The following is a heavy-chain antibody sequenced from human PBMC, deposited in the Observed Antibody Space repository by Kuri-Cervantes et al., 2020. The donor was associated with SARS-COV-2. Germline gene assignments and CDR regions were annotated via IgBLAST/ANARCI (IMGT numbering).Heavy chain of an antibody. V-gene: IGHV4-39*01. CDR1: GGSISSSSYY. J-gene: IGHJ4*02. CDR3: ARTSGYYSDYFDY. CDR2: IYYSGST. D-gene: IGHD3-22*01. Sequence: GSLRLSCTVSGGSISSSSYYWGWIRQPPGKGLEWIGSIYYSGSTYYNPSLKGRVTISVDTSKNQFSLKLSSVTAADTAVYYCARTSGYYSDYFDYWGQGTLVTVSS.